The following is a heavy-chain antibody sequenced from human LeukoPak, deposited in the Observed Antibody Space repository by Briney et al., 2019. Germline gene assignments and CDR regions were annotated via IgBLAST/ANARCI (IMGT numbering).Heavy chain of an antibody. CDR1: GYTFTSYG. CDR3: ARPVSVTKSLLSGNWFDP. V-gene: IGHV1-18*01. Sequence: ASVKVSCKASGYTFTSYGISWVRQAPGQGLEWMGWISAYNGNTNYAQKLQGRVTMTTDTSTSTAYMELRSLRSDDTAVYYCARPVSVTKSLLSGNWFDPWGQGTLVTVSS. J-gene: IGHJ5*02. CDR2: ISAYNGNT. D-gene: IGHD4-17*01.